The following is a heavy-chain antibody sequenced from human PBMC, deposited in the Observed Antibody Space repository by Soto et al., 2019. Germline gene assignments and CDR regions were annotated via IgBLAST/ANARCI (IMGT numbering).Heavy chain of an antibody. CDR3: ARDFEYCSSTSCYTGIFDY. Sequence: GGSLRLSCAASGFTFSSYSMNWVRQAPGKGLEWVSSIGSSSSYIYYADSVKGRFTISRDNAKNSLYLQMNSLRAEDTAVYYCARDFEYCSSTSCYTGIFDYWGQGTLVTVSS. CDR2: IGSSSSYI. V-gene: IGHV3-21*01. D-gene: IGHD2-2*01. CDR1: GFTFSSYS. J-gene: IGHJ4*02.